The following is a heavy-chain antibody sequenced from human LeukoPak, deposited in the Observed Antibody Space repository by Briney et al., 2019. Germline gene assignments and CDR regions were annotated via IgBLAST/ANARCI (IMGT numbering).Heavy chain of an antibody. CDR3: ALGSSYRDAFDI. CDR2: ISAYNGNT. CDR1: GYTFTSYG. V-gene: IGHV1-18*01. Sequence: ASVKVSCKASGYTFTSYGIRWVRQAPGQGLEWMGWISAYNGNTNYAQKLQGRVTMTTDTSTSTAYMELRSLRSDDTAVYYCALGSSYRDAFDIWGQGTMVTVSS. J-gene: IGHJ3*02. D-gene: IGHD3-16*02.